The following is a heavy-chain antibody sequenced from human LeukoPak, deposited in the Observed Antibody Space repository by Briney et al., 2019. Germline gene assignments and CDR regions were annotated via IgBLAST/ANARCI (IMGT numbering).Heavy chain of an antibody. D-gene: IGHD3-10*01. V-gene: IGHV4-61*02. J-gene: IGHJ4*02. CDR2: IYTSGST. CDR3: VGFGELLADYFDY. Sequence: SETLSLTCTVSGGSISSGSYYWSWIRQPAGKGLEWIGRIYTSGSTNYNPSLKSRVTISVDTSKNQFSLKLSSVTAADTAMYYCVGFGELLADYFDYWGQGTLVTVSS. CDR1: GGSISSGSYY.